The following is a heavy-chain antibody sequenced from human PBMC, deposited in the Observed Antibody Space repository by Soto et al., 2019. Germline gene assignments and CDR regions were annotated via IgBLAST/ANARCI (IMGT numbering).Heavy chain of an antibody. CDR3: ARGGRFIYAVSGVTVGAAYFDH. D-gene: IGHD2-15*01. V-gene: IGHV1-18*01. CDR2: ISGYNGNT. CDR1: GYTFTSYG. Sequence: ASVKVSCKASGYTFTSYGISWVRQAPGQGLEWMGWISGYNGNTKDAQTFQGRVTMTTYTSTSTAYMELRSLSSDDTAVYSCARGGRFIYAVSGVTVGAAYFDHWGQGTPVTVSS. J-gene: IGHJ4*02.